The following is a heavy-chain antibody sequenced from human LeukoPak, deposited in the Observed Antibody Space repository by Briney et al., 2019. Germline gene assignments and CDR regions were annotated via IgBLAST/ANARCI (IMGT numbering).Heavy chain of an antibody. Sequence: ASVTVSYKASGYTFTTYGISWVRQAPGQGLEWMGWSSPYNGNTNYAQKLRGRVTMTTDTSTSTAYMELRSLRSDDTAVYYCARGGTSGWRTPNDDYWGQGTLVTVSS. CDR1: GYTFTTYG. D-gene: IGHD6-19*01. CDR3: ARGGTSGWRTPNDDY. CDR2: SSPYNGNT. V-gene: IGHV1-18*01. J-gene: IGHJ4*02.